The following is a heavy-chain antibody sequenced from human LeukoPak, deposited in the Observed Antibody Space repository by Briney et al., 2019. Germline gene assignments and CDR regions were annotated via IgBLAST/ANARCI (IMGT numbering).Heavy chain of an antibody. D-gene: IGHD6-19*01. V-gene: IGHV4-39*01. CDR1: GGSISSSSYY. J-gene: IGHJ4*02. CDR3: AGHLRGAVAGTGY. Sequence: SETLSLTCTVSGGSISSSSYYWGWIRQPPGKGLEWIGSIYYSGSTYYNPSLKSRVTISVDTSKNQFSLKLSSVTAADTAVYYCAGHLRGAVAGTGYWGQGTLVTVSS. CDR2: IYYSGST.